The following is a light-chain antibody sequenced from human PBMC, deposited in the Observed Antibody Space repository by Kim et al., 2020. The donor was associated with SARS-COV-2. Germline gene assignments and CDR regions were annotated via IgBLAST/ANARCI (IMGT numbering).Light chain of an antibody. Sequence: EIVLTESPGTLSLSPREETTLSCRASQSVSSSYLTWYQQKPGQAPRLLIYGASSRATGIPDRFSGSGSGTDFTLTISRLEPEDFALYYCQQYSSSRWTFGPGTKVDIK. V-gene: IGKV3-20*01. CDR3: QQYSSSRWT. CDR2: GAS. CDR1: QSVSSSY. J-gene: IGKJ1*01.